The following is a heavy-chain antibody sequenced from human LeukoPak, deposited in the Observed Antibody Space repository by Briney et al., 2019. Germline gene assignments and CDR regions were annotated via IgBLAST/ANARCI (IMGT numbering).Heavy chain of an antibody. Sequence: PSETLSLTCTVSGGSISSYYWSWIRQPAGKGLEWIGRIYTSGSTNYNPSLKSRVTMSVDTSKNQFSLKLSSVTAADTAVYYCARGYGARGGFETNWFDPWGQGTLVTVSS. CDR2: IYTSGST. CDR1: GGSISSYY. D-gene: IGHD3-10*01. J-gene: IGHJ5*02. CDR3: ARGYGARGGFETNWFDP. V-gene: IGHV4-4*07.